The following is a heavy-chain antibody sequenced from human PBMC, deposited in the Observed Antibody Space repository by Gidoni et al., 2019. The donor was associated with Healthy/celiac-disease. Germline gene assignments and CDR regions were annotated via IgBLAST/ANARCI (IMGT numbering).Heavy chain of an antibody. D-gene: IGHD5-12*01. Sequence: QVQLQQPGPGLVKPSQTLSLTCAISGDSVSSNSAAWNWIRQSPSRGLEWLGRTYYRSKWYNDYAVSVKSRITINPDTSKNQFSLQLNSVTPEDTAVYYCAREGGYSGYDYFLYWYFDLWGRGTLVTVSS. CDR2: TYYRSKWYN. J-gene: IGHJ2*01. CDR1: GDSVSSNSAA. V-gene: IGHV6-1*01. CDR3: AREGGYSGYDYFLYWYFDL.